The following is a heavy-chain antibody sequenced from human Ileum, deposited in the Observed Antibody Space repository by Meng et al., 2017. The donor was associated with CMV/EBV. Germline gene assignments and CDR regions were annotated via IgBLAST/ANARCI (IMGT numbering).Heavy chain of an antibody. Sequence: GESLKISCAASGFTFSSYSMNWVRQAPGKGLEWVSSISSSSSYIYYADSVKGRFTISRDNAKNSLYLQMNSLRAEDTAVYFCARVPGQYRFNGMDVWGQGTTVTVSS. CDR1: GFTFSSYS. CDR3: ARVPGQYRFNGMDV. V-gene: IGHV3-21*04. CDR2: ISSSSSYI. D-gene: IGHD5-12*01. J-gene: IGHJ6*02.